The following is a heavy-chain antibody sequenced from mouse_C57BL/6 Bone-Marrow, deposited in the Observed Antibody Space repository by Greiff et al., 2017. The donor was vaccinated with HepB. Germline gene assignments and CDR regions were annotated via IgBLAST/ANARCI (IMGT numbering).Heavy chain of an antibody. J-gene: IGHJ4*01. Sequence: EVQLKESGPELVKPGASVKISCKASGYSFTDYNMNWVKQSNGKSLEWIGVINPNYGTTSYNQKFKGKATLTVDQSSSTAYMQLNSLTSEDSAVYYCARPESITTVVPYAMDYWGQGTSVTVSS. CDR3: ARPESITTVVPYAMDY. CDR2: INPNYGTT. V-gene: IGHV1-39*01. CDR1: GYSFTDYN. D-gene: IGHD1-1*01.